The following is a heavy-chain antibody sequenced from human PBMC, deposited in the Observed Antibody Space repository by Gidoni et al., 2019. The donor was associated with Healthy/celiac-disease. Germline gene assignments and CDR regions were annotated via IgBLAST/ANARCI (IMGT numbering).Heavy chain of an antibody. J-gene: IGHJ4*02. CDR3: ARDRIYGSGSYYSPFDY. CDR1: GGSISSSSYY. CDR2: IYYSGST. V-gene: IGHV4-39*07. D-gene: IGHD3-10*01. Sequence: QLQLQESGPGLVKPSETLSLTCTVPGGSISSSSYYWGWIRQPPGKGLEWIGSIYYSGSTYYNPSLKSRVTISVDTSKNQFSLKLSSVTAADTAVYYCARDRIYGSGSYYSPFDYWGQGTLVTVSS.